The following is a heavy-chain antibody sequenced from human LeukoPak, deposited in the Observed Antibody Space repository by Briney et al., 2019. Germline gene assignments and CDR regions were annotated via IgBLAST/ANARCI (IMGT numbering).Heavy chain of an antibody. CDR1: GFTFSSYS. Sequence: SGGSLRLSCAAPGFTFSSYSMNWVRQAPGKGLEWVSYISSSSSTIYYADSVKGRFTISRDNAKNSLYLQMNSLRAEDTAVYYCASGQSGYSSRYFQHWGQGTLVTVSS. J-gene: IGHJ1*01. V-gene: IGHV3-48*01. CDR3: ASGQSGYSSRYFQH. CDR2: ISSSSSTI. D-gene: IGHD3-22*01.